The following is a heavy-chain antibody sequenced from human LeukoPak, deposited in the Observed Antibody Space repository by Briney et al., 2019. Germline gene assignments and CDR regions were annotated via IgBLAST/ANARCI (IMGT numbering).Heavy chain of an antibody. Sequence: SETLSLTCTVSGYSIAHGFFWAWIRPPPGGGLEWIGSLYHSGTTYYNTSLKSRISTSVDTSKNQFSLKLRLVTAADTAVYYCARVEVPRDINDWYFDLWGRGTLVTVSS. V-gene: IGHV4-38-2*02. J-gene: IGHJ2*01. D-gene: IGHD2-15*01. CDR3: ARVEVPRDINDWYFDL. CDR1: GYSIAHGFF. CDR2: LYHSGTT.